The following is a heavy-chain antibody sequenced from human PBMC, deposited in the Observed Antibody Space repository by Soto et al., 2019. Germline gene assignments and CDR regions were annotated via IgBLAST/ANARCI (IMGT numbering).Heavy chain of an antibody. CDR3: ATSASGSTQGGY. D-gene: IGHD3-10*01. Sequence: EVQLVESGGGLVQPGGSLRLSCAASGFSFSNYWMSWARQAPGKGLEWVATTKEEGSEKYYVDSVKGRVTISRDNAENALYLQMSSLTGDDTAVYYCATSASGSTQGGYWGQGTLVTVAS. CDR2: TKEEGSEK. CDR1: GFSFSNYW. V-gene: IGHV3-7*01. J-gene: IGHJ4*02.